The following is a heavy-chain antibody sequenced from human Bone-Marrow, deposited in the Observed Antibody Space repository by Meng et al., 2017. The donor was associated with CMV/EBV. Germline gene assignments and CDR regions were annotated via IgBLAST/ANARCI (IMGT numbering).Heavy chain of an antibody. J-gene: IGHJ3*02. CDR1: GYTFTGYY. CDR2: INPNSGGT. CDR3: ARGNWNYGHAFDI. V-gene: IGHV1-2*02. D-gene: IGHD1-7*01. Sequence: SVKGSCKASGYTFTGYYMHWVRQAPGQGLEWMGWINPNSGGTNHAQKFQGRVTMTRDTSISTAYMELSRLRSDDTAVYYCARGNWNYGHAFDIWGQGTMVTVSS.